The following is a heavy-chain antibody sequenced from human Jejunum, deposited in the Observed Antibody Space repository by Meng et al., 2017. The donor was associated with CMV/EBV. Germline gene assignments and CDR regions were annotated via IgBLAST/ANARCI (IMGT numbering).Heavy chain of an antibody. J-gene: IGHJ6*02. CDR1: GFPFKNVG. Sequence: GFPFKNVGVRWVRQAPGKGLEWVASLGGGGGIPYYADSVKGRFTISNDNSQNTSYLQMNSLRVEDTALYYCVKNRGQVLAYGMDVWGQGTTVTVSS. V-gene: IGHV3-23*01. CDR3: VKNRGQVLAYGMDV. D-gene: IGHD2-8*01. CDR2: LGGGGGIP.